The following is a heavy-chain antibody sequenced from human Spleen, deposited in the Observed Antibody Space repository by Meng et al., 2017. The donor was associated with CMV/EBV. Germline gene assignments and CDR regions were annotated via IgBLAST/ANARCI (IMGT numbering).Heavy chain of an antibody. Sequence: SCKASGYTFTSYGISWVRQAPGQGLEWLGWISAYNDKTNYAQKVQGRVTMTTDTSTSTAYMELRSLRSDDTAVYYCARDQGQGCFDYWGQGTLVTVSS. CDR2: ISAYNDKT. J-gene: IGHJ4*02. V-gene: IGHV1-18*01. CDR1: GYTFTSYG. D-gene: IGHD2-15*01. CDR3: ARDQGQGCFDY.